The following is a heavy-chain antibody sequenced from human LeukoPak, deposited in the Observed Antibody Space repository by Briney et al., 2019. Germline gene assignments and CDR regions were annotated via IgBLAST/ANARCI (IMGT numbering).Heavy chain of an antibody. CDR3: AKDGEDIVLMVYAKDYYYYYMDV. J-gene: IGHJ6*03. V-gene: IGHV3-23*01. D-gene: IGHD2-8*01. CDR2: ISGSGGNT. Sequence: GSLRLSCAASGFTFSSYAMSWVRQAPGKGLEWVSSISGSGGNTYYTDSVKGRFTISRDNSKNTLYLQMNSLRAEDTAVYYCAKDGEDIVLMVYAKDYYYYYMDVWGKGTTVTVSS. CDR1: GFTFSSYA.